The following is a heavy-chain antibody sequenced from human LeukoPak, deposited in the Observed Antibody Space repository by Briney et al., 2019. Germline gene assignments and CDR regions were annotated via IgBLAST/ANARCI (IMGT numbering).Heavy chain of an antibody. CDR3: ARGYGGNSAAFDI. J-gene: IGHJ3*02. CDR2: ISYDGSNK. V-gene: IGHV3-30*03. Sequence: GGSLRLSCLASGFTFRSFGMHWVRQAPGTGLEWVALISYDGSNKNYADSVKGRFTISGDNSKNILYQQMNSLRVEDTAVYFCARGYGGNSAAFDIWGQGTMVTVSS. D-gene: IGHD4-23*01. CDR1: GFTFRSFG.